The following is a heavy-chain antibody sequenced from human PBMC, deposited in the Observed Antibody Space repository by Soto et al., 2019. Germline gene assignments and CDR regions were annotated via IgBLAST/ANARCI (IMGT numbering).Heavy chain of an antibody. J-gene: IGHJ3*02. CDR3: ARRRGSTVSPARGAFDI. CDR2: INHSGST. Sequence: SETLSLTCAVYGGSFSGYYWSWIRQPPGKGLEWIGEINHSGSTNYIPSLKSRVTISVDTSKNQFSLKLSSVTAADTAVYYCARRRGSTVSPARGAFDIWGQGTMVTVSS. CDR1: GGSFSGYY. D-gene: IGHD3-10*01. V-gene: IGHV4-34*01.